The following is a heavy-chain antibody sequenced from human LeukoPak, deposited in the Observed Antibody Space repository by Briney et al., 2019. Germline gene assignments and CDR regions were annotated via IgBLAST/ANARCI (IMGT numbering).Heavy chain of an antibody. J-gene: IGHJ3*02. D-gene: IGHD6-6*01. CDR2: IIPIFGTA. CDR1: GGTFSSYA. V-gene: IGHV1-69*01. Sequence: AASVKVSCKASGGTFSSYAISWVRQAPGQGLEWMGGIIPIFGTANYAQKFQGRVTITADESTSTAYMELSSLRSEDTAVYFCARIKRTLNLEARPGRDAFDIWGQGTMVTVSS. CDR3: ARIKRTLNLEARPGRDAFDI.